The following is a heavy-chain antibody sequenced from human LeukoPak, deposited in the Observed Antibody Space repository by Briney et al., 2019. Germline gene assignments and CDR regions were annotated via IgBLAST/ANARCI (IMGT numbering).Heavy chain of an antibody. CDR1: GYTFTSRY. CDR3: ARTYYYDSIGYYNWFDL. CDR2: INPSGGST. Sequence: ASVKVSCKASGYTFTSRYMRWVRQAPGQGLEWMGIINPSGGSTSYAQKFQGRVTMTRDTSTSTVYMELSSLRSEDTAVYYCARTYYYDSIGYYNWFDLWGQGTLVTVSS. V-gene: IGHV1-46*01. J-gene: IGHJ5*01. D-gene: IGHD3-22*01.